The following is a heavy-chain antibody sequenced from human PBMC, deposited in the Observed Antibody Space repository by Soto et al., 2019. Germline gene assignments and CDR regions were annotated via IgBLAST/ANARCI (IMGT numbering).Heavy chain of an antibody. Sequence: SYNLSLTCAVYGGSFSGSYWSWIRQPPGKGLEWIGEINHSGSTNYNPSLKSRVTISVDTSKNQFSLKLSSVTAADTAVYYCARGGLATIRLRWFDPWGQGTLVTVS. CDR1: GGSFSGSY. CDR2: INHSGST. J-gene: IGHJ5*02. CDR3: ARGGLATIRLRWFDP. D-gene: IGHD5-12*01. V-gene: IGHV4-34*01.